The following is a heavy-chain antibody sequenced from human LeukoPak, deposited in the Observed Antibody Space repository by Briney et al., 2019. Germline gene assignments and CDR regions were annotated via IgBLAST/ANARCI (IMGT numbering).Heavy chain of an antibody. V-gene: IGHV3-7*01. CDR2: IKQDGSEK. D-gene: IGHD3-16*02. CDR1: GFTFSSYW. CDR3: ARERVNYDYVWGSYRYNDY. Sequence: GSLRLSCAASGFTFSSYWMSWVRQAPGKGLEWVANIKQDGSEKYYVDSVKGRFTISRDNAKNSLYLQMNSLRAEDTAVYYCARERVNYDYVWGSYRYNDYWGQGTLVTVSS. J-gene: IGHJ4*02.